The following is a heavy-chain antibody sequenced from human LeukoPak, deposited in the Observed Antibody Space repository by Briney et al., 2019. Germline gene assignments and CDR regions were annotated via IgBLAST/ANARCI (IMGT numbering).Heavy chain of an antibody. CDR1: GFNFSDYS. Sequence: TGGSLRLSCAASGFNFSDYSMSWIRQAPGKGLEWVSYISARSTTIYYADSVRGRFTISRDNAKNSLYLQMNSLRAEDTAVYYCAKDPRIFPVRWFDPWGQGTLVTVSS. D-gene: IGHD4-17*01. V-gene: IGHV3-11*01. J-gene: IGHJ5*02. CDR3: AKDPRIFPVRWFDP. CDR2: ISARSTTI.